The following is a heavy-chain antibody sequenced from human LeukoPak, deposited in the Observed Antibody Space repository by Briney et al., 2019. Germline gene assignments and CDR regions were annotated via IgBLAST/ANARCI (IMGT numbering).Heavy chain of an antibody. CDR2: INSDGSST. V-gene: IGHV3-74*01. D-gene: IGHD1-26*01. CDR1: GFTFSIYT. J-gene: IGHJ6*02. CDR3: AREFSGSWAYYYGMDV. Sequence: GGSLRLSCAASGFTFSIYTMNWVRQAPGKGLVWVSRINSDGSSTTYADSVKGRFTISRDNAKNTLYLQMSSMRAEDTAVYYCAREFSGSWAYYYGMDVWGQGTTVTVSS.